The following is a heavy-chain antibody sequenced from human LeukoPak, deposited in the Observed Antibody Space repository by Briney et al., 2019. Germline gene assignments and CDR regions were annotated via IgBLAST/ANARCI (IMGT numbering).Heavy chain of an antibody. CDR3: ARVPRDSSGYYAQENAFDI. D-gene: IGHD3-22*01. V-gene: IGHV4-31*03. Sequence: SETLSLTCTVSGSSISSGGYYWSWIRQHPGKGLEWIGYIYYSGSTYYNPSLKSRVTISVDTSKNQFSLKLSSVTAADTAVYYCARVPRDSSGYYAQENAFDIWGQGTMVTVSS. CDR1: GSSISSGGYY. J-gene: IGHJ3*02. CDR2: IYYSGST.